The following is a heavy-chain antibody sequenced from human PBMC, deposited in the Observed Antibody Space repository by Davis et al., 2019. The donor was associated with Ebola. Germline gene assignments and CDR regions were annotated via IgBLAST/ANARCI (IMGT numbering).Heavy chain of an antibody. D-gene: IGHD3-22*01. J-gene: IGHJ4*02. CDR3: ARDRWSYYYDSSGPVVFDY. Sequence: ASVKVSCKASGYTFTGYYMHWVRQAPGQGLEWMGWINPNSGGTNYAQKFQGRVTMTRDTSISTAYMELSRLRSDDTAVYYCARDRWSYYYDSSGPVVFDYWGQGTLVTVSS. V-gene: IGHV1-2*02. CDR1: GYTFTGYY. CDR2: INPNSGGT.